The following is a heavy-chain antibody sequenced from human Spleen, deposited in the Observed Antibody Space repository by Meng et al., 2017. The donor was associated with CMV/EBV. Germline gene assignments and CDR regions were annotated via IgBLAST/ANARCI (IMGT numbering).Heavy chain of an antibody. Sequence: YYWSWIRQPPGKGLEWIGSVYYSGSTYYNPSLKSRVTLSVDSSKNQFSLKPSSVTAADTAVYYCARVSHQDIVVVVAATQGWFDPWGQGTLVTVSS. CDR3: ARVSHQDIVVVVAATQGWFDP. CDR1: YY. J-gene: IGHJ5*02. D-gene: IGHD2-15*01. V-gene: IGHV4-39*01. CDR2: VYYSGST.